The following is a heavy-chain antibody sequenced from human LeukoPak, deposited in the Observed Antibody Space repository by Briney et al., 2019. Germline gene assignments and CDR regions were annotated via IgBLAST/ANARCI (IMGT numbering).Heavy chain of an antibody. CDR3: ARAARSGWYGGDY. V-gene: IGHV1-69*01. CDR2: IIPIFGTA. D-gene: IGHD6-19*01. J-gene: IGHJ4*02. Sequence: GGIIPIFGTANYAQKFQGRVTITADESTSTAYMELSSLRSEDTAVYYCARAARSGWYGGDYWGQGTLVTVSS.